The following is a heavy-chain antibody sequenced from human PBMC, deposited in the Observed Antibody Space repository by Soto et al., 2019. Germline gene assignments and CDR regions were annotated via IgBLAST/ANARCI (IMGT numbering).Heavy chain of an antibody. J-gene: IGHJ4*02. CDR1: GYNFANYW. CDR2: IYPGNSDT. V-gene: IGHV5-51*01. D-gene: IGHD3-9*01. Sequence: PGESLKISCKGSGYNFANYWIGWVRQMPGKGLEWMGIIYPGNSDTRYSPSFQGQVTISADTSISTAYLEWSSLKASDTAIYYCARHVYYDVLKKNCWGQGTLVTVSS. CDR3: ARHVYYDVLKKNC.